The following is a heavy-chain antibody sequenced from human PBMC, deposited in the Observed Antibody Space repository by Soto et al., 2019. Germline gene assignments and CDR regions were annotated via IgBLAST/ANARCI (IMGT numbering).Heavy chain of an antibody. CDR1: GFSLNTRGVG. CDR2: IYWDDDK. D-gene: IGHD2-21*02. J-gene: IGHJ4*02. CDR3: AHRQTYCGGDCYSGFDY. Sequence: QITLKESGPPLVKPTQTLTLTCTFSGFSLNTRGVGVGWIRQPPGKALEWLALIYWDDDKRYSPSLKSRLTITKDTSKNQVALTMTNMDPVATATYYCAHRQTYCGGDCYSGFDYWGQGTLVTVSS. V-gene: IGHV2-5*02.